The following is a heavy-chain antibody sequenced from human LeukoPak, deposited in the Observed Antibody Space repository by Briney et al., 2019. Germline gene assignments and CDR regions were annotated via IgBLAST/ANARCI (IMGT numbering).Heavy chain of an antibody. J-gene: IGHJ4*02. V-gene: IGHV1-18*01. D-gene: IGHD3-3*01. CDR3: ARDEGVVMYYFDY. CDR1: GYTFTSYG. CDR2: ISAYNGNT. Sequence: ASVKVSCKAFGYTFTSYGISWVRQAPGQGLEWMGWISAYNGNTNYAQKFQGRVTITADESTSTAYMELSSLRSEDTAVYYCARDEGVVMYYFDYWGQGTLVTVSS.